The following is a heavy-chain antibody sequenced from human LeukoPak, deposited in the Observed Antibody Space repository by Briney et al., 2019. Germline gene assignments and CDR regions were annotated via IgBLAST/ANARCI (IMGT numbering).Heavy chain of an antibody. Sequence: SETLSLTCTVSGGSISSYYWSWIRQPAGKGLEWIGRIYTSGSTNYNPSLKSRVTMSVDTSKNQFSLKLSFVTAADTAVYYCARVVTGRFGELSYPRDAFDIWGQGTMVTVSS. CDR1: GGSISSYY. V-gene: IGHV4-4*07. D-gene: IGHD3-10*01. J-gene: IGHJ3*02. CDR3: ARVVTGRFGELSYPRDAFDI. CDR2: IYTSGST.